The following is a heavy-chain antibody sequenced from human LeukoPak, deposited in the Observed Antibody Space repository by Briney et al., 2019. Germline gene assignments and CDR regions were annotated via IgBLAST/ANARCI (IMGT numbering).Heavy chain of an antibody. CDR3: AKDRQASYSSGWNDY. J-gene: IGHJ4*02. CDR1: GFTFSSYA. D-gene: IGHD6-19*01. CDR2: ISYDGSNK. Sequence: GSLRLSCAASGFTFSSYAMSWVRQAPGKGLEWVAVISYDGSNKYYADSVKGRFTISRDNSKNTLYLQMNSLRAEDTAVYYCAKDRQASYSSGWNDYWGQGTLVTVSS. V-gene: IGHV3-30*18.